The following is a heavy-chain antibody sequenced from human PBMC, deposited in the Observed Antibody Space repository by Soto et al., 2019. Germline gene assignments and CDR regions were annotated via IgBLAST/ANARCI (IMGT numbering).Heavy chain of an antibody. D-gene: IGHD6-13*01. J-gene: IGHJ4*02. CDR1: GYTFTTYA. V-gene: IGHV1-3*01. CDR3: ARGASSSWTSLDY. Sequence: QVQLVQSGAEVKKPGASVKVSCKASGYTFTTYAMFWVRQAPGQRLEWMGWINAGNGDTKYSQKFQGRVTITRDTFATTDYMELSSLTSEDTAVYYCARGASSSWTSLDYWGQGTLVTVSS. CDR2: INAGNGDT.